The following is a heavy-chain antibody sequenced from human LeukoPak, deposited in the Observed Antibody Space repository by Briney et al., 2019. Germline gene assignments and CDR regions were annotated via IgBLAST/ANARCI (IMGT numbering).Heavy chain of an antibody. V-gene: IGHV1-69*13. CDR2: ITPLFGTA. D-gene: IGHD3-22*01. CDR1: GGTFIKYT. Sequence: ASVKVSCKASGGTFIKYTISWVRQRPGQGLEWMGGITPLFGTANYAQKFQGRVTITADESTSTAYMELSSLRSEDTAVYYCARADYYDSSGYYPNNYYYYGMDVWGQGTTVTVSS. CDR3: ARADYYDSSGYYPNNYYYYGMDV. J-gene: IGHJ6*02.